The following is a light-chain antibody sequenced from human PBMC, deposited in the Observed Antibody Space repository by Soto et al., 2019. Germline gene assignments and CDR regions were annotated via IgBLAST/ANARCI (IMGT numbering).Light chain of an antibody. CDR2: EVS. J-gene: IGLJ2*01. CDR1: SSDVGTYNY. CDR3: SLYTSDSTLV. Sequence: QSALTQPASVSGSPGQSITISCTGTSSDVGTYNYVSWYQHHPGKAPKLLIYEVSNRPSGVSNRFSGSKSGNTASLTISGLQAEDEADYYCSLYTSDSTLVFGGGTKLTVL. V-gene: IGLV2-14*01.